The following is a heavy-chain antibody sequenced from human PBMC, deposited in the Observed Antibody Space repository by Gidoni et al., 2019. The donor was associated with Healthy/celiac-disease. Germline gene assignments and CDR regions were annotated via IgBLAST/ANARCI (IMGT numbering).Heavy chain of an antibody. Sequence: QVQLQQWGAGLLKPSETLSLTCAVYGGSFSGYYWSWIRQPPGKGLEWIGEINHSGSTNYNPSLKSRVTISVDTSKNQFSLKLSSVTAADTAVYYCARGTKRVVPAALGHYYYGMDVWGQGTTVTVSS. J-gene: IGHJ6*02. CDR1: GGSFSGYY. CDR2: INHSGST. V-gene: IGHV4-34*01. D-gene: IGHD2-2*01. CDR3: ARGTKRVVPAALGHYYYGMDV.